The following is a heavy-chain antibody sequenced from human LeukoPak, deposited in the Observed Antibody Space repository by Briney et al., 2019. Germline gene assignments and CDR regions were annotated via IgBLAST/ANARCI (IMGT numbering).Heavy chain of an antibody. J-gene: IGHJ4*02. CDR2: ISTGGRTI. CDR1: GFALSTYN. V-gene: IGHV3-48*02. CDR3: ARGGFDC. D-gene: IGHD3-16*01. Sequence: PGGSLRLSCAASGFALSTYNMNWVRQAPGKGLEWVSYISTGGRTINYADSVRGRFTIARDNAKNSLYLQMNSLRDEDTAVYYCARGGFDCWGQGTLVTVSS.